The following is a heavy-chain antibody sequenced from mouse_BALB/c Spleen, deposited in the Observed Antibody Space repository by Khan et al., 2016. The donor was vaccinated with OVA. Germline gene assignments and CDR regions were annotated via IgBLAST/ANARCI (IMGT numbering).Heavy chain of an antibody. V-gene: IGHV3-2*02. Sequence: EVKLLESGPGLVKPSQSLSLTCTVTGYSITSGYAWNWIRQFPGNKLEWMGYISYSGVTSYTPSLKSRISITRATSKNQFFLQLNSVTTEDTATYYWGRGKYYGYYFGHWGQRNTLTGSS. CDR3: GRGKYYGYYFGH. D-gene: IGHD1-1*01. CDR2: ISYSGVT. CDR1: GYSITSGYA. J-gene: IGHJ2*01.